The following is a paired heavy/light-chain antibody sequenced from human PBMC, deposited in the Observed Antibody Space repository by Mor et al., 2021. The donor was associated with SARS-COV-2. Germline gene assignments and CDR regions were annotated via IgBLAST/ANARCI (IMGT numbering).Heavy chain of an antibody. J-gene: IGHJ5*02. CDR2: IKKRTDGGTT. V-gene: IGHV3-15*01. D-gene: IGHD3-3*01. CDR1: GFAFSHAW. Sequence: EVQLVESGGGLVKPGGSLRVSCAASGFAFSHAWMSWVRQPPGKGLEWVGRIKKRTDGGTTDYAAPVKGRFTISRDDSKNTLYLQMNSLRTEDTAVYYCTTDVANSILWSGHPAGFDPWGQGTLVIVSS. CDR3: TTDVANSILWSGHPAGFDP.
Light chain of an antibody. CDR3: QSYDSNNHAV. CDR1: GGSIGNGY. Sequence: NLMLTQPHAVSESPGKTVTISCTGSGGSIGNGYVQWYQQRPGSAPTSLIYEDSQRPSGVPDRFSGSVDSSSNSASLTISGLKTEDEADYYCQSYDSNNHAVFGGGTQLTVL. J-gene: IGLJ7*01. CDR2: EDS. V-gene: IGLV6-57*02.